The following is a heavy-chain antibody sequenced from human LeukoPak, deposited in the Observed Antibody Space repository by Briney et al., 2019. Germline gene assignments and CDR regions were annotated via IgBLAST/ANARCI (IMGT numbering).Heavy chain of an antibody. CDR1: GFTFSSYA. J-gene: IGHJ6*03. CDR3: AKDFPILSTTQNYYYYMDV. V-gene: IGHV3-23*01. CDR2: ISGSGGST. D-gene: IGHD1-14*01. Sequence: PRGSLRLSCAASGFTFSSYAMSWVRQAPGKGLEWVSAISGSGGSTYYADSVKGRFTISRDNSKNTLYLRMNSLRAEDTAVYYCAKDFPILSTTQNYYYYMDVWGKGTTVTVSS.